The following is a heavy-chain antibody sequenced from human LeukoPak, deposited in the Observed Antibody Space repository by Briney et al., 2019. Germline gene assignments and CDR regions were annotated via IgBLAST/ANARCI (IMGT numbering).Heavy chain of an antibody. Sequence: SETLSLTCTVSGGSISSYYWSWIRQPAGKGLEWIGRIYTSGSTNYNPSLKSRVTMSVDTSKNQFSLKLSSVTAADTAVYYCARDGLQYYYGSGSYIEHQDAFDVWGQGTMVTVSS. CDR1: GGSISSYY. CDR2: IYTSGST. V-gene: IGHV4-4*07. CDR3: ARDGLQYYYGSGSYIEHQDAFDV. D-gene: IGHD3-10*01. J-gene: IGHJ3*01.